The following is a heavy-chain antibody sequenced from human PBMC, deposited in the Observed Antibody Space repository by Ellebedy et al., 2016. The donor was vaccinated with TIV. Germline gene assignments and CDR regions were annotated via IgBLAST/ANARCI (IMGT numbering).Heavy chain of an antibody. D-gene: IGHD6-6*01. V-gene: IGHV3-23*01. CDR1: GFTFSNYA. J-gene: IGHJ1*01. Sequence: PGGSLRLSCAASGFTFSNYAMNWVRQAPGKGLEWVSGIRSSGDTTYYAYSVKDRFTVSRDNSKNTLFLQVNSLRAEDTAVYYCIFKGMSARLYWGQGTQVTVSS. CDR2: IRSSGDTT. CDR3: IFKGMSARLY.